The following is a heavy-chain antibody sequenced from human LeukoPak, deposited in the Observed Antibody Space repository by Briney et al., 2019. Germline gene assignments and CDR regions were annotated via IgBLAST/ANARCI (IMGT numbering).Heavy chain of an antibody. J-gene: IGHJ4*02. CDR1: GLAVSDNY. V-gene: IGHV3-53*01. CDR3: ARANPVYGDFDY. CDR2: IFPNDNT. Sequence: PGGSLRLSCTLSGLAVSDNYLTWVRQAPGKGLERVSVIFPNDNTYSADFVEGRFSISRDKSTNTLFLDMSRVGTDDTAVYFCARANPVYGDFDYWGQGTLVSVSS. D-gene: IGHD4-17*01.